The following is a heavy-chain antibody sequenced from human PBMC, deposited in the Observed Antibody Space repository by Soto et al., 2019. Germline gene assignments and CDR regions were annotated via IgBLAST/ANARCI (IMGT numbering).Heavy chain of an antibody. CDR1: GFTFSSYS. J-gene: IGHJ6*02. CDR2: ISSSSSTI. V-gene: IGHV3-48*02. D-gene: IGHD3-22*01. Sequence: PGGSLRLSCAASGFTFSSYSMNWVRQAPGKGLEWVSYISSSSSTIYYADSVKGRFTISRDNAKNSLYLQMNSLRDEDTAVYYCAREVYYYDSSGYYPSLDYYYGMDVWGQGTTVTVSS. CDR3: AREVYYYDSSGYYPSLDYYYGMDV.